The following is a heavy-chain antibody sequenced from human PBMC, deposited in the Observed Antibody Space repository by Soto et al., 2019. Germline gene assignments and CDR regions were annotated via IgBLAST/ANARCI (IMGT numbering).Heavy chain of an antibody. J-gene: IGHJ3*02. CDR3: ARHLVDDAFDI. V-gene: IGHV4-59*08. CDR2: MSFGGST. Sequence: SETLSLTCTVSGGSISSYYWSWIWQPPGKGLEWIGYMSFGGSTSYNPSLKSRVTMSVDTSKDQFSLKLISLTAADTAVYYCARHLVDDAFDIWGQGTMVTVSS. CDR1: GGSISSYY.